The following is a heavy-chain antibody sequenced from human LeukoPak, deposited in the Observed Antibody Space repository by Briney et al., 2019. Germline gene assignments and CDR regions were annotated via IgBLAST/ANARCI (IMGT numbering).Heavy chain of an antibody. J-gene: IGHJ6*02. V-gene: IGHV4-34*01. CDR2: INHSGST. CDR3: ARVKRCSSTSCYYYYYYGMDV. CDR1: GGSFSGYY. D-gene: IGHD2-2*01. Sequence: KPSETLSLTCAVYGGSFSGYYWSWIRQPPVKGLEWIGEINHSGSTNYNPSLKSRVTISVDTSKNQFSLKLSSVTAADTAVYYCARVKRCSSTSCYYYYYYGMDVWGQGTTVTVSS.